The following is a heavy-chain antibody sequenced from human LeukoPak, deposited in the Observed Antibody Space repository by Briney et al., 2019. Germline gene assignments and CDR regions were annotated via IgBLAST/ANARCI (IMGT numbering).Heavy chain of an antibody. CDR1: GFTFSSYA. Sequence: PGGSLRLSCAASGFTFSSYAMSWVRQAPGKGLEWVSAISGSGGSTYYADSVKGRFTISRDNAKNSLYLQMNSLRAEDTAVYYCARGCPARGDCYPFDYWGQGTLVTVSS. CDR2: ISGSGGST. J-gene: IGHJ4*02. V-gene: IGHV3-23*01. D-gene: IGHD2-21*02. CDR3: ARGCPARGDCYPFDY.